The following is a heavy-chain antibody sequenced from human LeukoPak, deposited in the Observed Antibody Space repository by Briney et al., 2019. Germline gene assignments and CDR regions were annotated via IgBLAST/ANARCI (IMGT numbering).Heavy chain of an antibody. CDR1: GFTFNDYG. CDR2: IWYDGSNK. D-gene: IGHD2-2*01. Sequence: RGSLRLSCAVSGFTFNDYGLHWVRQAPGKGLEWVAVIWYDGSNKYYADSVKGRFTISRDNYENTVYLQMNSLRAEDTALYYCARDYCSSTSCYDYWGQGTMVTVSS. V-gene: IGHV3-33*01. J-gene: IGHJ4*02. CDR3: ARDYCSSTSCYDY.